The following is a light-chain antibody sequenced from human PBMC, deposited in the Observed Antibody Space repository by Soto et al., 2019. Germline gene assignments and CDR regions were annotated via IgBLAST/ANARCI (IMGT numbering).Light chain of an antibody. CDR2: GNS. J-gene: IGLJ2*01. Sequence: QSVLTQPPSVFGAPGQRVTISCTGSSSNIGAGYDIHWYQQLPGTAPKLLISGNSNRPSGVPDRFSGSKSGTSVSLAITGLQAEDEADYYCQSYDSSLSGSVFGGGTKVTVL. CDR1: SSNIGAGYD. CDR3: QSYDSSLSGSV. V-gene: IGLV1-40*01.